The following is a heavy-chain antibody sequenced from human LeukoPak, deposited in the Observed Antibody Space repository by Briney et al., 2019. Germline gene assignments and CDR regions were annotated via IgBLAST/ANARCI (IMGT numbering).Heavy chain of an antibody. Sequence: SETLSLTCTVSGGSISSGDYYWSWIRQPPGKGLEWIGYIYYSGSTYYNPSLKSQVTISVDTSKNQFSLKLSSVTAADTAVYYCARDRSVVGAGDAFDIWGQGTMVTVSS. CDR3: ARDRSVVGAGDAFDI. CDR2: IYYSGST. J-gene: IGHJ3*02. CDR1: GGSISSGDYY. V-gene: IGHV4-30-4*01. D-gene: IGHD1-26*01.